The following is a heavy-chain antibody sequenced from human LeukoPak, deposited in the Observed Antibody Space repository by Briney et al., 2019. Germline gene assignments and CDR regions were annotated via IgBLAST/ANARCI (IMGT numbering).Heavy chain of an antibody. CDR1: GFTLSSYS. D-gene: IGHD3-16*01. CDR2: ITGSSSTI. CDR3: ATDRHWAFDY. Sequence: PGGSLRLSCAASGFTLSSYSMNWVRQAPGKGLEWVSYITGSSSTISYADSVKGRFTISRDNARNSLYLQMNSLRAEDTAVYYGATDRHWAFDYWGQGTLVTVSS. J-gene: IGHJ4*02. V-gene: IGHV3-48*01.